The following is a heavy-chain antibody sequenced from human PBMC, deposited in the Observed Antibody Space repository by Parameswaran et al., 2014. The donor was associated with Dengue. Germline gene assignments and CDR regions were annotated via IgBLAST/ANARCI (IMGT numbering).Heavy chain of an antibody. V-gene: IGHV3-11*01. CDR2: ISSSGNTI. Sequence: SLKISCAASGFAFNDYYMTWIRQAPGKGLEWVSYISSSGNTIYYADSLKGRFTISRDNAKNSLYLQMNSLRAEDTAVYYCARVGYYFDRNYFDFWGQGTLVTVSS. CDR1: GFAFNDYY. J-gene: IGHJ4*02. CDR3: ARVGYYFDRNYFDF. D-gene: IGHD3-10*02.